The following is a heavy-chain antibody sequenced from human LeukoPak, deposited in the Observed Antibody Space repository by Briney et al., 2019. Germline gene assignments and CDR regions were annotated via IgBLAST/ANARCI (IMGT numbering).Heavy chain of an antibody. J-gene: IGHJ4*02. CDR2: ISGSGGST. V-gene: IGHV3-23*01. D-gene: IGHD4-17*01. CDR3: ARGSFGDYVDDF. CDR1: GFTFSSYA. Sequence: GGSLRLSCAASGFTFSSYAMSWVRQAPGKGLEWVSAISGSGGSTYYADSVKGRFTISRDNARNSLYLQMNSLRAEDTAVYYCARGSFGDYVDDFWGQGTLVTVSS.